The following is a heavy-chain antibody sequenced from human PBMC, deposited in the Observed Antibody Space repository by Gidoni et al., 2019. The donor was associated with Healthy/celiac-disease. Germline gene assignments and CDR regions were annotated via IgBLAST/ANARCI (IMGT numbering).Heavy chain of an antibody. J-gene: IGHJ6*02. D-gene: IGHD6-13*01. Sequence: EVPLLQSGAEVKKPGESLRFSCKGSGYSFTSYWIRWVRQMPGKGLDWMGRIDPSDSYTNYSPSFQGHVTISADKSISTAYLQWSSLKASDTAMYYCARHPDLSSSWRYYYYGMDVWGQGTTVTVSS. CDR3: ARHPDLSSSWRYYYYGMDV. V-gene: IGHV5-10-1*03. CDR2: IDPSDSYT. CDR1: GYSFTSYW.